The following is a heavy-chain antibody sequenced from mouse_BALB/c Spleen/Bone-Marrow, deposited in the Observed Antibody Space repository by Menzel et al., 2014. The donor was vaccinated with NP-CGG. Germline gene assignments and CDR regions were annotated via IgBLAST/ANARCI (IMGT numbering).Heavy chain of an antibody. Sequence: VQLQQSGAELVRPGASVTPSCKASGYTFTDYEMHWVKQTPVHGLEWIGTLDPETGGTAYNQKFKDMATLTADKTSTTAYMELRSLTSEDPAVYYCANWGYYAMDYWGQGISVTVSS. CDR1: GYTFTDYE. V-gene: IGHV1-15*01. J-gene: IGHJ4*01. CDR2: LDPETGGT. D-gene: IGHD4-1*01. CDR3: ANWGYYAMDY.